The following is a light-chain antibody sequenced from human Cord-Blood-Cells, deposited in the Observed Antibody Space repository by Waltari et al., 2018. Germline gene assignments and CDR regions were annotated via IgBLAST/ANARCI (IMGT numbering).Light chain of an antibody. CDR3: QQYGSSPPYT. CDR1: QSVSSSY. V-gene: IGKV3-20*01. Sequence: EIVLTQSPGPLSLSPGERATLSCRASQSVSSSYLAWYQQKLGQAPRLLIYGASSRATGIPDRFSGSGSGTDFTLTISRLEPEDFAVYYCQQYGSSPPYTFGQGTKLEIK. J-gene: IGKJ2*01. CDR2: GAS.